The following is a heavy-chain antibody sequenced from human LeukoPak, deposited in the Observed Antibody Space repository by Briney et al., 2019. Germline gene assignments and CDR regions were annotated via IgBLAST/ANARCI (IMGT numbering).Heavy chain of an antibody. Sequence: SETLSLTRTVSGGSISSSSYYWGRIRQPPGKGLEWIGSIYYSGSTYYNPSLKSRVTISVDTSKNQFSLKLSSVTAADTAVFYCARQSVVPAAIDYFDYWGQGTLVTVSS. CDR1: GGSISSSSYY. V-gene: IGHV4-39*01. CDR2: IYYSGST. CDR3: ARQSVVPAAIDYFDY. J-gene: IGHJ4*02. D-gene: IGHD2-2*01.